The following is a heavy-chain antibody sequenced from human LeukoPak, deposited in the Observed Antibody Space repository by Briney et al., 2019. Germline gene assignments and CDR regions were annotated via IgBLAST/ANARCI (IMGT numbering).Heavy chain of an antibody. CDR1: GFTFSNAW. CDR2: IYSGGST. Sequence: GGSLRLSCAASGFTFSNAWMNWVRQAPGKGLEWVSVIYSGGSTYYADSVKGRFTISRDNSKNTLYLQMNSLRAEDTAVYYCARALAAAGTIYYYYYGMDVWGQGTTVTVSS. J-gene: IGHJ6*02. D-gene: IGHD6-13*01. CDR3: ARALAAAGTIYYYYYGMDV. V-gene: IGHV3-66*01.